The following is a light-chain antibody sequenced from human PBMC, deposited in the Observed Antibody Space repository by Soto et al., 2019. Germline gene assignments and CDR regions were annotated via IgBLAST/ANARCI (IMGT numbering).Light chain of an antibody. CDR3: QQYYETPHT. V-gene: IGKV4-1*01. Sequence: DIVMTQSPDSLAVSLGVRANITCKSSRSVLYPSDKRNYLAWYQQKPGQPPKLLLYWASTRESGVPARFTGSGSGTDFTLTINSLHAEDVAIYFCQQYYETPHTFGQGTKLEL. CDR2: WAS. J-gene: IGKJ2*01. CDR1: RSVLYPSDKRNY.